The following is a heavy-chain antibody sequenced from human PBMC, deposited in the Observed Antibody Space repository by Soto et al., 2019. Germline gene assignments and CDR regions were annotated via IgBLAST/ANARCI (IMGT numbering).Heavy chain of an antibody. CDR2: IYYSGST. CDR1: GGSLSSGGYY. J-gene: IGHJ4*02. Sequence: QVQLQESGPGLVKPSQTLSLTCTVYGGSLSSGGYYWSWIRQHPGKGLEWIGYIYYSGSTYYNPALKSRVTISVDTSKNQFSLKLSSVTAADTAVYYCARYFGVAAACPFDYWGQGTLVTVSS. D-gene: IGHD6-13*01. V-gene: IGHV4-31*03. CDR3: ARYFGVAAACPFDY.